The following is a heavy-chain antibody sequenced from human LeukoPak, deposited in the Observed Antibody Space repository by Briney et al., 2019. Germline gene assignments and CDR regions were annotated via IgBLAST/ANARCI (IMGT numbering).Heavy chain of an antibody. Sequence: VSIFKNDGTPSYADSVKDRFFISGDNSSNTVYLQMSALRAEDTAVYYCARRRGDYGEGELDYWGQGTLVTVSS. CDR2: FKNDGTP. V-gene: IGHV3-66*01. CDR3: ARRRGDYGEGELDY. D-gene: IGHD4-17*01. J-gene: IGHJ4*02.